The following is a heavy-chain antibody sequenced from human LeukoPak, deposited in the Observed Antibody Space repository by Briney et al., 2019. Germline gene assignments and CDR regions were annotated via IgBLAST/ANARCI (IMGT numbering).Heavy chain of an antibody. CDR2: ISWDGGST. D-gene: IGHD3-22*01. Sequence: GGSLRLSCAASGLTFDDYTMHWVRQAPGKGLEWVSLISWDGGSTYYADSVKGRFTISRDNSKNSLYLQMNSLRAEDTAVYYCARERDYYDSSGYYNYWGQGTLVTVSS. CDR1: GLTFDDYT. CDR3: ARERDYYDSSGYYNY. J-gene: IGHJ4*02. V-gene: IGHV3-43*01.